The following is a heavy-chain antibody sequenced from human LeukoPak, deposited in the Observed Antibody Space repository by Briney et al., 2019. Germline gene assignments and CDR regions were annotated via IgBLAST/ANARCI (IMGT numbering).Heavy chain of an antibody. CDR3: ARGRTYSSSRWFDP. CDR1: GGSFSGYY. J-gene: IGHJ5*02. D-gene: IGHD6-13*01. Sequence: SETLSLTSAVYGGSFSGYYWSWIRQPPGKGLEWIGEINHSGSTNYNPSLKSRVTISVDTSKNQFSLKLSSVTAADTAVYYCARGRTYSSSRWFDPWGQGTLVTVSS. CDR2: INHSGST. V-gene: IGHV4-34*01.